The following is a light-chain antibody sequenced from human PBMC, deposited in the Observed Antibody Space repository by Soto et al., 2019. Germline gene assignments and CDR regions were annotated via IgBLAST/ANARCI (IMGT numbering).Light chain of an antibody. CDR3: CSYAGSSTPLI. CDR2: EVS. Sequence: QSSLTQPASVSGSPGQSITISCPGNRSDVGSYNLVSWYQQHPGKAPKLMIYEVSKRPSGVSNRFSGSKSGNTASLTISGLQAEDEADYYCCSYAGSSTPLIFGTGTKVTVL. CDR1: RSDVGSYNL. J-gene: IGLJ1*01. V-gene: IGLV2-23*02.